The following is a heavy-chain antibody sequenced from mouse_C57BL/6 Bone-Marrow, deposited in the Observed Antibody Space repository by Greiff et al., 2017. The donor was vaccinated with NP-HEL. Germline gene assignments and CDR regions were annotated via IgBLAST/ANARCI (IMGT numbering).Heavy chain of an antibody. CDR1: GYAFSSSW. CDR3: ARGYDYAFDY. D-gene: IGHD2-4*01. Sequence: VQLQQSGPELVKPGASVKISCKASGYAFSSSWMNWVKQRPGKGLEWIGRIYPGDGDTNNNGKFKGKATLTADKSSSTAYMQLSSLTSEDSAVYFCARGYDYAFDYWGQGTTLTVSS. J-gene: IGHJ2*01. V-gene: IGHV1-82*01. CDR2: IYPGDGDT.